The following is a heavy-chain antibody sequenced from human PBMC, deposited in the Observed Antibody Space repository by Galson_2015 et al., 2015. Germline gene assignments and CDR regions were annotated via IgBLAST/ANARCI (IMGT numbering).Heavy chain of an antibody. V-gene: IGHV3-53*01. D-gene: IGHD3-22*01. CDR1: GLTVSMNY. CDR3: ARWDSSGYFHFDH. J-gene: IGHJ4*02. Sequence: SLRLSCAASGLTVSMNYMSWVRQVPGKGLEWVSLLYSDGSTYYADSVKGRFTISRDNSKNTLYLQMNSLRAEDTAVYFCARWDSSGYFHFDHWGQGTLVTVSS. CDR2: LYSDGST.